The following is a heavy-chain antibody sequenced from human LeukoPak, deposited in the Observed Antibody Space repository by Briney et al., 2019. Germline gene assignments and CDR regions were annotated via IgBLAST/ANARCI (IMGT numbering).Heavy chain of an antibody. V-gene: IGHV3-30*18. Sequence: RSLRLSCAASGFTFSSYGMHWVRQAPGKGLEWVAVISYDGSKKYYADSVKGRFTITRDNSKNTLYLQMNSLRAEDTAVYYCAKELVLDYYNSSGYYDYWGQGTLVTVSS. J-gene: IGHJ4*02. CDR3: AKELVLDYYNSSGYYDY. D-gene: IGHD3-22*01. CDR1: GFTFSSYG. CDR2: ISYDGSKK.